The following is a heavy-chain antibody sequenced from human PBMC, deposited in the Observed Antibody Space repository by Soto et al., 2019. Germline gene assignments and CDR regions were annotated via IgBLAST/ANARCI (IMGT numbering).Heavy chain of an antibody. J-gene: IGHJ6*03. CDR1: GFTFSSYA. CDR3: AKGNQHGDLVYYYYYMDV. D-gene: IGHD4-17*01. Sequence: EVQLLESGGGLVQPGGSLRLSCAASGFTFSSYAMSWVRQAPGKGLEWVSAISGSGGSTYYGDSVKGRFTITRDNSKNTLYLQMNSLRAEDTAVYYCAKGNQHGDLVYYYYYMDVWGKGTTVTVSS. V-gene: IGHV3-23*01. CDR2: ISGSGGST.